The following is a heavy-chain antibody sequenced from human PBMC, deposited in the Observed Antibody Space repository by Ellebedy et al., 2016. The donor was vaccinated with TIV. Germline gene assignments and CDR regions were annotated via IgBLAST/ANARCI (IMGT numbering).Heavy chain of an antibody. CDR2: ISYDGSNK. CDR1: GFTFSSYA. D-gene: IGHD1-26*01. J-gene: IGHJ4*02. V-gene: IGHV3-30-3*01. CDR3: ARENSGSYYFDY. Sequence: PGGSLRLSCAASGFTFSSYAMSWVRQAPGKGLEWVAVISYDGSNKYYADSVKGRFTISRDNSKNTLYLQMNSLRAEDTAVYYCARENSGSYYFDYWGQGTLVTVSS.